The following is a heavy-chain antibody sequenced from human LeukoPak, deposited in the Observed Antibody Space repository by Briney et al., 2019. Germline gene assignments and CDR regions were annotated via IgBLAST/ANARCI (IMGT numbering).Heavy chain of an antibody. CDR1: GFTFSTYY. Sequence: GGSLRLSCAASGFTFSTYYMSWVRQTPGKGLEWVANINQDGSEKNYVDSVKGRFTISRDNAKNSLHLQMNSLRAEDTAVYYCARDGAGAGFDYWGQGTLVTVSS. CDR2: INQDGSEK. CDR3: ARDGAGAGFDY. J-gene: IGHJ4*02. D-gene: IGHD3-10*01. V-gene: IGHV3-7*01.